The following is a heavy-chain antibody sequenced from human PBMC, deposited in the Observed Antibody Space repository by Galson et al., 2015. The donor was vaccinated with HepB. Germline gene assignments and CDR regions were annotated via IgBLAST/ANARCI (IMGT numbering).Heavy chain of an antibody. CDR1: GGSISSYY. Sequence: ETLSLTCAVSGGSISSYYWSWIRQPPGKGLEWIGYVYYTGSTNYNPSLKSRVTMSVDTSKNQFSLNLNSVTAADTAVYYCARWKETSRRFDPWGQGTLVTVSS. J-gene: IGHJ5*02. V-gene: IGHV4-59*01. D-gene: IGHD1-1*01. CDR2: VYYTGST. CDR3: ARWKETSRRFDP.